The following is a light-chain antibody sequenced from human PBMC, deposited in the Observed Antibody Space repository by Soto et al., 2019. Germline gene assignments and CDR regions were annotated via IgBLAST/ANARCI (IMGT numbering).Light chain of an antibody. V-gene: IGLV2-14*01. CDR1: SSDVGGYNY. CDR3: SSYTSSSTLV. Sequence: QSVLTQPASVSGSPGQSITISRTGTSSDVGGYNYVSWYQQHPGKAPKLMIYDVSNRPSGVSNRCSGSKSGNTASLTISGLQPEDEDDYDCSSYTSSSTLVFGGGTKLTVL. J-gene: IGLJ2*01. CDR2: DVS.